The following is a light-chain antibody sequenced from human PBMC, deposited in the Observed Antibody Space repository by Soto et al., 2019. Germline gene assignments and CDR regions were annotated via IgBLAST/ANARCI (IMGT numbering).Light chain of an antibody. CDR2: DAS. V-gene: IGKV3-15*01. CDR1: QSVNNN. CDR3: QQYNNLPTLT. J-gene: IGKJ1*01. Sequence: LMTQSPATLSVSPGERATLSCRASQSVNNNLAWYHQKPGQAPSILIYDASTRATGIPASLSGGGSGTEFTLTISGPQSEAFAVYYCQQYNNLPTLTFGNGNKVEIK.